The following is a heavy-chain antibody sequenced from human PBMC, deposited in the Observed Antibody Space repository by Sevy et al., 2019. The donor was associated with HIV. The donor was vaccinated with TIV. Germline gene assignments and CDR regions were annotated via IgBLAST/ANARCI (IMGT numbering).Heavy chain of an antibody. CDR2: ISYDGGRH. CDR3: ARDAGYSTDWYPSDY. Sequence: GGSLRLSCAASEFMFSTYAMHWVRQAPGKGLEWVAVISYDGGRHYYADSVKGRFTISRDNSKNTLFLQMNSLRLKDTAFYCCARDAGYSTDWYPSDYWGQGTQVTVSS. J-gene: IGHJ4*02. CDR1: EFMFSTYA. V-gene: IGHV3-30-3*01. D-gene: IGHD6-19*01.